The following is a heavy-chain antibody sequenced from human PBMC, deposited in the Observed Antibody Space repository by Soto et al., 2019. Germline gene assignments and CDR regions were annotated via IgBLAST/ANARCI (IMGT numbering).Heavy chain of an antibody. V-gene: IGHV4-59*08. CDR2: ISYSGST. Sequence: PSETLSLTCTVSGASISGYHWSWIRQPPGKGLECLGYISYSGSTNYNPSLKSRVTMSIDTSKNQFSLKLSSVTAADTAVYYCARRGLVGATTFDDWGQGTLVTVSS. CDR3: ARRGLVGATTFDD. CDR1: GASISGYH. J-gene: IGHJ4*02. D-gene: IGHD1-26*01.